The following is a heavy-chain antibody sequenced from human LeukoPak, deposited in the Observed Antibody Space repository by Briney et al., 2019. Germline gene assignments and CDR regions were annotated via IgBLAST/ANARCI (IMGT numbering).Heavy chain of an antibody. J-gene: IGHJ4*02. Sequence: PSETLSLTCTVSGGSISSYYWSWIRQPPGKGLEWIGYIYYSGSTNYNPSLKSRVTISVDTSKNQFSLKLSSVTAADTAVYYCARARDLGWGTVDYFDYWGRGTLVTVSS. V-gene: IGHV4-59*01. CDR1: GGSISSYY. D-gene: IGHD3-3*01. CDR3: ARARDLGWGTVDYFDY. CDR2: IYYSGST.